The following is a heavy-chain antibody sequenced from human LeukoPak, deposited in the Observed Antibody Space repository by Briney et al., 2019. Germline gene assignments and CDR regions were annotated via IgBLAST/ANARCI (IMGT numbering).Heavy chain of an antibody. J-gene: IGHJ5*02. D-gene: IGHD4-17*01. V-gene: IGHV1-18*01. CDR1: GYTFTSYG. CDR2: ISAYNGNT. Sequence: ASVKVSCRASGYTFTSYGISWVRQAPGQGLEWMGWISAYNGNTNYAQKLQGRVTMTTDTSTSTAYMELRSLRSDDTAVYYCARDSGDYPNSKFDPWGQGTLVTVSS. CDR3: ARDSGDYPNSKFDP.